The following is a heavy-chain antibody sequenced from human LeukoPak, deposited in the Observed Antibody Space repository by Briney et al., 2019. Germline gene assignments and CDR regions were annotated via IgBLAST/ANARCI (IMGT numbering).Heavy chain of an antibody. CDR2: INPNSGDT. CDR1: GYTFTGYY. V-gene: IGHV1-2*02. Sequence: ASVKVSCKASGYTFTGYYMHWVRQAPGQGLEWMGWINPNSGDTNYAQKFQGRVTMTRDTSISTAYMELSRLRSDDTAVYYCAREIAVAVHYYYGMDVWGQGTTVTVSS. J-gene: IGHJ6*02. D-gene: IGHD6-19*01. CDR3: AREIAVAVHYYYGMDV.